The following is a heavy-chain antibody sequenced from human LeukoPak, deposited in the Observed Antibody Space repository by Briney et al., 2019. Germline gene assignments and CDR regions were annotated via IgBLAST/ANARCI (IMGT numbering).Heavy chain of an antibody. J-gene: IGHJ4*02. CDR1: GFTFSDYY. D-gene: IGHD2-21*02. Sequence: PGGSLRLSCAASGFTFSDYYMSWIRQAPGKGLEWVSYISSSGRTIYYVDSVKGRFTISRDNAKNTLYLQMNSLRAEDTAVYYCAKDFEYCGGDCYPPGQGYWGQGTLVTVSS. CDR2: ISSSGRTI. CDR3: AKDFEYCGGDCYPPGQGY. V-gene: IGHV3-11*04.